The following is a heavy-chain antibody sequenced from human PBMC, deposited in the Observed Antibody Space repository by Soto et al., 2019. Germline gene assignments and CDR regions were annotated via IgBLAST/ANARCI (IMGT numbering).Heavy chain of an antibody. Sequence: GGSLRLSCAASGSTFSSYWMRWVRQAPGKGLVWVSRINSDGSSTSYADSVKGRFTISRDNAKNTLYLQMNSLRAEDTAVYYCARPVTTDAFDIWGQGTMVTVSS. J-gene: IGHJ3*02. V-gene: IGHV3-74*01. D-gene: IGHD2-21*02. CDR1: GSTFSSYW. CDR3: ARPVTTDAFDI. CDR2: INSDGSST.